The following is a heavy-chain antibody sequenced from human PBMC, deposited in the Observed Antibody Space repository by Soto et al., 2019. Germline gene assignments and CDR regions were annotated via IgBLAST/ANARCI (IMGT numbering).Heavy chain of an antibody. CDR2: IWDGGSSK. CDR1: GFTLRSYG. J-gene: IGHJ4*02. V-gene: IGHV3-33*03. D-gene: IGHD3-10*01. CDR3: EKEPPIMVRGVIISFDY. Sequence: LRLSCAASGFTLRSYGMHWVRQAPGKGLEWVTVIWDGGSSKYYVDSVKGRFTISRDNSKNTLYLQMNSLRAEDTAVYYCEKEPPIMVRGVIISFDYWGQGTLVTVSS.